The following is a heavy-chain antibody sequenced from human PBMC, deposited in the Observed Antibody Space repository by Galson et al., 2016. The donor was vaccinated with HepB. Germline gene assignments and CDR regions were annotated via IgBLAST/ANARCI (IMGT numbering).Heavy chain of an antibody. J-gene: IGHJ4*02. V-gene: IGHV3-15*01. CDR3: TTVGIALPNPDH. CDR1: GFTVTNAW. D-gene: IGHD6-13*01. CDR2: IRSKTDGGTT. Sequence: SLRLSCAASGFTVTNAWMSWVRQAPGKGPEWVGRIRSKTDGGTTDYCAPVKGRITISRDDSKNTLYLQINNLKTEDTAVYYCTTVGIALPNPDHWGQGTVVTVSS.